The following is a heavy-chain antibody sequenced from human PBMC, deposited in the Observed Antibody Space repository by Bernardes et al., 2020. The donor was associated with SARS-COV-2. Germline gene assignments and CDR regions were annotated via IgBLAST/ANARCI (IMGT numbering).Heavy chain of an antibody. CDR1: GITFINAR. CDR3: IAGRMGTGDFDY. J-gene: IGHJ4*02. CDR2: VDKRSDGGAS. V-gene: IGHV3-15*04. Sequence: GGSLRLSCAASGITFINARMSWVRQAPGKGLEWVGHVDKRSDGGASHYAAPLKGRFTISRDDSVNTLYLQMNGLNIEDTAVYYCIAGRMGTGDFDYWGQGTLVTVSS. D-gene: IGHD7-27*01.